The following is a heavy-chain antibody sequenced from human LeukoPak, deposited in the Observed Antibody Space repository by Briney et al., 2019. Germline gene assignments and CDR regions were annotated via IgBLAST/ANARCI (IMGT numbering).Heavy chain of an antibody. CDR2: ISSSSSYI. V-gene: IGHV3-21*01. Sequence: PGGSLRLSCAASGFTFSSYSMNWVRQAPGKGLEWASSISSSSSYIYYADSVKGRFTTSRDNAKNSLYLQMNSLRAEDTAVYYCAREDTAMAINPMDVWGKGTTVTVSS. D-gene: IGHD5-18*01. CDR1: GFTFSSYS. J-gene: IGHJ6*03. CDR3: AREDTAMAINPMDV.